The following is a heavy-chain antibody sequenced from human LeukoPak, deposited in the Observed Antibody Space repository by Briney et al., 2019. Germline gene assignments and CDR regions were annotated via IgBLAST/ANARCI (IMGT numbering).Heavy chain of an antibody. CDR3: ARVDWICDY. Sequence: SETLSLTCSVSGYSISKGYHWGWIRQPPGKGLEWIGNIYHRGNTYYNPSLRSRVTISVDTSKNQFSLKLSSATAADTAVYYYARVDWICDYWGQGTLVTVAS. J-gene: IGHJ4*02. CDR1: GYSISKGYH. CDR2: IYHRGNT. D-gene: IGHD1-1*01. V-gene: IGHV4-38-2*02.